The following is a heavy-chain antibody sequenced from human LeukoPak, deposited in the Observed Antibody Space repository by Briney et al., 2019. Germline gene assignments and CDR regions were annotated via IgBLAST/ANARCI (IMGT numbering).Heavy chain of an antibody. CDR1: GYSISSGYY. D-gene: IGHD3-10*01. CDR2: IYYSGST. CDR3: ARRTMVRGVIILDY. Sequence: SETLSLTCTVSGYSISSGYYWGWIRQPPGKGLEWIGSIYYSGSTYYNPSLKSRVTISVDTSKNQFSLKLSSVTAADTAVYYCARRTMVRGVIILDYWGQGTLVTVSS. V-gene: IGHV4-38-2*02. J-gene: IGHJ4*02.